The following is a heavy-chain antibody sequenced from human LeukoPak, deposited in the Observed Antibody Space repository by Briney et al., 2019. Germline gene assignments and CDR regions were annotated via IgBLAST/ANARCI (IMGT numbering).Heavy chain of an antibody. J-gene: IGHJ4*02. Sequence: GGSLRLSCAASGFTFSSYSMNWVRQAPGKGLEWVSYISSSSSTIYYADSVKGRFTISRDNAKNSLFLQMNSLRAEDTALYYCARVTAIVGTGLDYWGQGTLVTVSS. D-gene: IGHD5-18*01. V-gene: IGHV3-48*04. CDR3: ARVTAIVGTGLDY. CDR2: ISSSSSTI. CDR1: GFTFSSYS.